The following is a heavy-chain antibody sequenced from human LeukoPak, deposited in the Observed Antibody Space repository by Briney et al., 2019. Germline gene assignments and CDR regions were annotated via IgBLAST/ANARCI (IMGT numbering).Heavy chain of an antibody. Sequence: GASVKVSCKASGYTFTGYYMHWVRQAPGQGLEWMGWINPNSGGTNYAQKFQGWVTMTRDTSISTAYMELSRLRSDDTAVYYCARGRTYYDILTGYRSYGMDVWGKGTTVTVSS. CDR3: ARGRTYYDILTGYRSYGMDV. CDR1: GYTFTGYY. J-gene: IGHJ6*04. D-gene: IGHD3-9*01. CDR2: INPNSGGT. V-gene: IGHV1-2*04.